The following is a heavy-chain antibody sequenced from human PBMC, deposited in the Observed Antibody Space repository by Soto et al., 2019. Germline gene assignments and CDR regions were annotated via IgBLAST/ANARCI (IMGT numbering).Heavy chain of an antibody. D-gene: IGHD2-21*02. V-gene: IGHV3-23*05. Sequence: EVRLLQSGGGSEQPGGSLRLSCAASGFNFRTYAMYWVRQAPGKGLEWVAAIDDGNIAYYADAVKGRFIISRDNSRNTHHLQMDGLTVEDTAIYFCTKRPMCARDCWYFDDWGQGILVTVSS. CDR1: GFNFRTYA. CDR3: TKRPMCARDCWYFDD. CDR2: IDDGNIA. J-gene: IGHJ4*02.